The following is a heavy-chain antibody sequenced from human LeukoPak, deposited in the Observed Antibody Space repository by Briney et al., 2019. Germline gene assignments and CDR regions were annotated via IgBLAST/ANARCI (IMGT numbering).Heavy chain of an antibody. V-gene: IGHV3-23*01. Sequence: GGSLRLSCAPSGFTFSSYAMNWVRQAPGKGLEWVAVISGGGSGTYYADSVRGRFTISRDNSKNTVYLQMNSLGAEDTAVYYCAKVLGTVTTGYFDYWGQGTLVTVSS. CDR3: AKVLGTVTTGYFDY. D-gene: IGHD4-17*01. J-gene: IGHJ4*02. CDR1: GFTFSSYA. CDR2: ISGGGSGT.